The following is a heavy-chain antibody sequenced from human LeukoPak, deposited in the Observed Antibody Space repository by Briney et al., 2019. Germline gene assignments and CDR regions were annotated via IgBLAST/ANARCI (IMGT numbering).Heavy chain of an antibody. Sequence: GGSLRLSCEASGFTLSSYWMSWVRQAPGKGLEWVANIKQDGSEKYYVDSVKGRFTISRDNAKNSLYLQMNSLRAEDTAVYYCARAPPPYYDFWSGYYIRKEYYFDYWGQGTLVTVSS. CDR3: ARAPPPYYDFWSGYYIRKEYYFDY. CDR2: IKQDGSEK. D-gene: IGHD3-3*01. CDR1: GFTLSSYW. V-gene: IGHV3-7*03. J-gene: IGHJ4*02.